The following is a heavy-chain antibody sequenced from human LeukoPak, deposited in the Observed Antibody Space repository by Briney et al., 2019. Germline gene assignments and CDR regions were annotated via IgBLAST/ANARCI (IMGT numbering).Heavy chain of an antibody. V-gene: IGHV3-23*01. CDR1: GFTFSSYA. CDR3: ATVPSGYCGGGSCLH. CDR2: ISGSGGST. J-gene: IGHJ4*02. D-gene: IGHD2-15*01. Sequence: GGSLRLSCAASGFTFSSYAMSWVRQAPGKGLEWVSAISGSGGSTYYADSVKGRFTISRDNSKNTLYLQMNSLRAEDTAVYYCATVPSGYCGGGSCLHWGQGTLVTVSS.